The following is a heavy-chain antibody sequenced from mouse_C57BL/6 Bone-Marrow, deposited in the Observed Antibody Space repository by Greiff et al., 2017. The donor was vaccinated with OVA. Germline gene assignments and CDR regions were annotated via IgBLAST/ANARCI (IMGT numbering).Heavy chain of an antibody. D-gene: IGHD2-1*01. Sequence: EVQRVESGAELVRPGASVKLSCTASGFNIKDDYMHWVKQRPGQGLEWIGWIDPENGDTEYASKFQGKATITADTSSNTAYLQLSSLTSEDTAVYYCTSYGNFDYWGQGTTLTVSS. J-gene: IGHJ2*01. CDR3: TSYGNFDY. V-gene: IGHV14-4*01. CDR2: IDPENGDT. CDR1: GFNIKDDY.